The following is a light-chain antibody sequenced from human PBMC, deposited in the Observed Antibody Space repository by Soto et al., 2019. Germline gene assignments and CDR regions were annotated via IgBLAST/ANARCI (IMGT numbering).Light chain of an antibody. J-gene: IGKJ2*01. CDR1: QSVSSSY. V-gene: IGKV3-20*01. Sequence: EIVLTQSPGTLSLSPGERATLSCRASQSVSSSYLAWYQQKPGQAPRLLIYGASSRATGIPDRFSGSGSGTDFTLTIGRLEAEDFAVYYCQQYGSSSYTFGQGTKLEIK. CDR2: GAS. CDR3: QQYGSSSYT.